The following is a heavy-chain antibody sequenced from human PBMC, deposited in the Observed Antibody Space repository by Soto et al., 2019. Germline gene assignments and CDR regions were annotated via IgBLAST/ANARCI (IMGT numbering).Heavy chain of an antibody. V-gene: IGHV3-23*01. CDR2: IYAGGGTT. J-gene: IGHJ4*02. D-gene: IGHD3-10*01. CDR1: GFIFINYA. Sequence: GGSLRLSCAASGFIFINYAMFWVRQAPGKGLDWVSTIYAGGGTTHYAESVKGRFTISRDNSNNRLYLQLNNLRAEDTAVYFCAEDLIRGDGYVDFDYWGQGTLVTVSS. CDR3: AEDLIRGDGYVDFDY.